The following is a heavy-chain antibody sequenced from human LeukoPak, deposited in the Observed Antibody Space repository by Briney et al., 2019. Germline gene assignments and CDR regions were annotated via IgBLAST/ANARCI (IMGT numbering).Heavy chain of an antibody. V-gene: IGHV3-49*04. CDR1: GFTFGDYA. J-gene: IGHJ4*01. D-gene: IGHD1-14*01. Sequence: SLRLYCKTYGFTFGDYAMSWVRHATGTGLEWVGFIRSKTYGGTTEYAASVKGRFIISRDDSKSTAYLQMNSLKTGDTAVYYCASPDLDYWGQGTLVTVSS. CDR2: IRSKTYGGTT. CDR3: ASPDLDY.